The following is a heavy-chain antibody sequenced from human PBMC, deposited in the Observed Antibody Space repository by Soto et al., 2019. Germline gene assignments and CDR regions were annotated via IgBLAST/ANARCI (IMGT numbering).Heavy chain of an antibody. V-gene: IGHV3-48*03. CDR1: GFTFSSYE. CDR2: ISISGNTI. Sequence: GGSLRLSCAASGFTFSSYEMNWVRQAPGKGLELIAYISISGNTIYYSDSVKGRFTSSRDNAKDSVFLQMNSLRVEDTAVYYCARDRGDYWSGYYYGMDVWDQGTTVTVSS. J-gene: IGHJ6*02. CDR3: ARDRGDYWSGYYYGMDV. D-gene: IGHD3-3*01.